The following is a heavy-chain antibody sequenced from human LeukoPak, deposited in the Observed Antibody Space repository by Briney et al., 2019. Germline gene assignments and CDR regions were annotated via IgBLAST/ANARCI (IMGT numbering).Heavy chain of an antibody. D-gene: IGHD3-16*01. J-gene: IGHJ4*02. Sequence: QPGESLRLSCAASGFTFSSYWMSWVRQAPGKGLEWVANIKQDGSEKYYVDSVKGRFTISRDNAKNSLYLQMNSLRAEDTAVYYCARAYRNYAYYFDYWGQGTLVTVSS. CDR3: ARAYRNYAYYFDY. CDR2: IKQDGSEK. V-gene: IGHV3-7*01. CDR1: GFTFSSYW.